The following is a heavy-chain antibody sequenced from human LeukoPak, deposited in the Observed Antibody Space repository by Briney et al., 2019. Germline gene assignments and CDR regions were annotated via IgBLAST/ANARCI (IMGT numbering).Heavy chain of an antibody. V-gene: IGHV1-8*01. CDR2: MNPNSGNT. J-gene: IGHJ5*02. Sequence: ASVKVSCKASGYTFTSYDINWVRQATGQGLEWMGWMNPNSGNTGYAQKFQGRVTMTRTTSISTAYMELSSLRSEDTAVYYCARGRGRLLLHNWFDPWGQGTLVTVSS. D-gene: IGHD2-15*01. CDR1: GYTFTSYD. CDR3: ARGRGRLLLHNWFDP.